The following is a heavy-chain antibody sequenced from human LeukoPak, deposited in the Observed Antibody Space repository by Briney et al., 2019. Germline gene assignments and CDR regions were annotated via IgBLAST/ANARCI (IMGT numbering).Heavy chain of an antibody. CDR2: ISTSGSTV. V-gene: IGHV3-48*03. J-gene: IGHJ3*02. Sequence: GGSLRLSCAASGFTFSRYEMNWVRQARGKGLEWVSYISTSGSTVYDADSVKGRFTISRDNAKNSLFLQMNSLRAEDTAVYYCARCRYTSGWLDAFDIWGQGTLVTVSS. CDR3: ARCRYTSGWLDAFDI. D-gene: IGHD6-19*01. CDR1: GFTFSRYE.